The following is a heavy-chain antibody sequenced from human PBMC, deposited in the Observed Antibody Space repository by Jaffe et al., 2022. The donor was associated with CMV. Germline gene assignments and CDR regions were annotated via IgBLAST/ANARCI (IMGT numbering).Heavy chain of an antibody. V-gene: IGHV1-2*04. J-gene: IGHJ5*02. CDR1: GYTFSGYY. Sequence: QVQLVQSGAEVKKPGASVKVSCKASGYTFSGYYIHWVRQAPGQGLEWMGWINTNSSGTNYAQKFQGWVTMTRDTSISTAYMELRRLKSDDTAVYYCARGGSLCSGGTCFVNWFDPWGQGTLVTVSS. CDR3: ARGGSLCSGGTCFVNWFDP. CDR2: INTNSSGT. D-gene: IGHD2-15*01.